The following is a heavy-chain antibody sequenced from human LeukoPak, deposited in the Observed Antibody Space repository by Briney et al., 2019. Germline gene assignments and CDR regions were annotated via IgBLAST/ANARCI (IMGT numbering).Heavy chain of an antibody. Sequence: ASVRVSCKASGYTFTDYYMHWVRQAPGQGLEWMGWINPNSGGTNYAQKFQGRVTMSRDTSTSAAYMELSRLRSGDTAVYYCARAAVVTGSTETFDPWGQGTLVTVSS. CDR1: GYTFTDYY. CDR2: INPNSGGT. J-gene: IGHJ5*02. CDR3: ARAAVVTGSTETFDP. D-gene: IGHD2-8*02. V-gene: IGHV1-2*02.